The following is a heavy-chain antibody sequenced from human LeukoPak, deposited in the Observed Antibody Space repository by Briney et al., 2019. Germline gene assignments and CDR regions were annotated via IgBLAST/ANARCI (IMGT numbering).Heavy chain of an antibody. V-gene: IGHV3-30*18. D-gene: IGHD1-26*01. J-gene: IGHJ4*02. CDR1: GFTFSSYG. CDR3: AKSPRGIVGATFDY. Sequence: GGSLRLSCAASGFTFSSYGMHWVRQAPGKGLEWVAVISYDGSNKYYADSVKGRFTIPRDNSKNTLYLQMNSLRAEDTAVYYCAKSPRGIVGATFDYWGQGTLVTVSS. CDR2: ISYDGSNK.